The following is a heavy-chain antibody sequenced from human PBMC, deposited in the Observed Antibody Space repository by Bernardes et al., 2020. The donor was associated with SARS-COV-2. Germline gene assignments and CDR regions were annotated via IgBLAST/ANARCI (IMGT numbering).Heavy chain of an antibody. J-gene: IGHJ6*02. D-gene: IGHD6-6*01. V-gene: IGHV3-23*01. CDR2: IIAIGGRT. Sequence: GGSLRLSCVASGFTFSQNAMTWVRQVPGNGLEWVSAIIAIGGRTSYAESVTGRFTITRDNSRNTLYLEMRSLRADDTAVYYCSKNAKYSSSSMEVGGQGTTVTVS. CDR1: GFTFSQNA. CDR3: SKNAKYSSSSMEV.